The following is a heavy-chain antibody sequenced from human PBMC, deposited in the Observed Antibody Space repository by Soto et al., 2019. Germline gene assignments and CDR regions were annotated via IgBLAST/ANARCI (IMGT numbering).Heavy chain of an antibody. Sequence: PGGSLRLSCAASGFTFSNYAMSWVRQAPGKGLEWVSAIGGSGHSTYYTDSVKGRFTISRDNSKNTLFLQMNSLRAEDTAVFYCAKDKQTSTWYFDYWGQGALVTVSS. CDR2: IGGSGHST. CDR1: GFTFSNYA. J-gene: IGHJ4*02. CDR3: AKDKQTSTWYFDY. V-gene: IGHV3-23*01. D-gene: IGHD6-13*01.